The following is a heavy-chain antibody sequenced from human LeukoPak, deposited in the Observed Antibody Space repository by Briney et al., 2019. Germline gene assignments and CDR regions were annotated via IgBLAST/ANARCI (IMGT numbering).Heavy chain of an antibody. CDR3: VRWNDHGAFDI. CDR2: ISGRGGSA. V-gene: IGHV3-23*01. CDR1: GFTFSNYA. J-gene: IGHJ3*02. D-gene: IGHD1-1*01. Sequence: GGSLRLSCAASGFTFSNYAMNWVRQAPGKGLEWVSFISGRGGSACYVDSAKGRFAISRDRSKNTLYLQANSLRAEDTAVYYCVRWNDHGAFDIWGQGTVVTGSP.